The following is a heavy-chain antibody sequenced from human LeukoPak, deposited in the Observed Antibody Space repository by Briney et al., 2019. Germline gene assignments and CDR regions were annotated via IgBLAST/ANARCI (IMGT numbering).Heavy chain of an antibody. D-gene: IGHD3-22*01. CDR3: AAWVYSSGPFRFFDY. J-gene: IGHJ4*02. CDR1: EFTFSTYA. CDR2: ISSDGSDK. Sequence: PGGSLRLSCEASEFTFSTYAMHWVRQAPGKGLEWVAVISSDGSDKYYADSVTGRFAISRDIPKNTLYLRMNSLKVEDTAVYYCAAWVYSSGPFRFFDYWGQGTLVTVSS. V-gene: IGHV3-30*01.